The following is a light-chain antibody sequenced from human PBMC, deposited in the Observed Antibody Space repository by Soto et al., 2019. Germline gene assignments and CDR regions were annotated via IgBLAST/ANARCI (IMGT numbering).Light chain of an antibody. CDR3: CSYAGSRTYV. CDR2: EGT. V-gene: IGLV2-23*01. Sequence: QSVLTQPASVSGPLGQSIVISCTGSSSDIGSYDLVSWYQQYPGKAPKVVIFEGTKRPSGVSNRFSGSKSGNTASLTISGLLTEDEADYYCCSYAGSRTYVFGAGTKVTVL. J-gene: IGLJ1*01. CDR1: SSDIGSYDL.